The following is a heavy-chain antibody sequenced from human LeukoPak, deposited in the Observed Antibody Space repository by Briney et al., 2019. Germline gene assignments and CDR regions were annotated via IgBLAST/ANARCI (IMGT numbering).Heavy chain of an antibody. CDR1: GFTFSSYA. CDR2: ISGSGGST. CDR3: AKGRLWFGELFFSLFDY. Sequence: GGSLRLSCAASGFTFSSYAMSWVRQAPGKGLEWVSAISGSGGSTYYADSVKGRFTISRDNSKNTLYLQMNSLRAEDTAVYYCAKGRLWFGELFFSLFDYWGQGTLVTASS. D-gene: IGHD3-10*01. J-gene: IGHJ4*02. V-gene: IGHV3-23*01.